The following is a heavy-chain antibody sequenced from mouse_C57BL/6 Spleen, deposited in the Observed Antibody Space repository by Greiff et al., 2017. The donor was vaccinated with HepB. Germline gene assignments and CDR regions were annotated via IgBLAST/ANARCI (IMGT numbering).Heavy chain of an antibody. CDR2: ISSGSSTI. V-gene: IGHV5-17*01. CDR1: GFTFSDYG. Sequence: EVKLMESGGGLVKPGGSLKLSCAASGFTFSDYGMHWVRQAPEKGLEWVAYISSGSSTIYYADTVKGRFTISRDNAKNTLFLQMNSLRSEDTAMYYCAREDYGSFDYWGQGTTLTVSS. CDR3: AREDYGSFDY. J-gene: IGHJ2*01. D-gene: IGHD1-1*01.